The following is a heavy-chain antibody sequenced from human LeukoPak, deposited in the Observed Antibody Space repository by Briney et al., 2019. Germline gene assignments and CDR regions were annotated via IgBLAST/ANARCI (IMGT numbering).Heavy chain of an antibody. D-gene: IGHD3-10*01. CDR3: ARDRLLWFGELLGEDYYYYYGMDV. CDR2: ISSSSSTI. V-gene: IGHV3-48*04. CDR1: GFTFSSYS. J-gene: IGHJ6*02. Sequence: GGSLRLSCAASGFTFSSYSMNWVRQAPGKGLEWVSYISSSSSTIYYADSVKGRFTISRDNAKNSLYLQMNSLRAEDTAVYYCARDRLLWFGELLGEDYYYYYGMDVWGQGTTVTVSS.